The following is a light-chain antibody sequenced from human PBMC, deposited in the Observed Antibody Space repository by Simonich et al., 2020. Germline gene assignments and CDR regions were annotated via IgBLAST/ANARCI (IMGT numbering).Light chain of an antibody. Sequence: SYELTQPPSVSVSPGQTARITCSVDALPKQYAYWYQQKPGQAPVLVIYKDSVRPSGIPERFSGSSSGTTVTLTISGVQAEDEADYYCQSADSSGTYVVFGGGTKLTVL. CDR1: ALPKQY. J-gene: IGLJ2*01. V-gene: IGLV3-25*03. CDR3: QSADSSGTYVV. CDR2: KDS.